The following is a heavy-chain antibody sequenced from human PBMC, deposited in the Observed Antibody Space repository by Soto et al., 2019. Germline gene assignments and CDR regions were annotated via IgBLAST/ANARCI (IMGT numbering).Heavy chain of an antibody. V-gene: IGHV4-39*01. J-gene: IGHJ3*02. CDR2: IYYSGST. Sequence: QLQLQESGPGLVKPSETLSLTCTVSGGSISSSSYYWGWIRQPPGKGLEWIGSIYYSGSTYYNPALKSRVTIPVDTTKNQFSLKLSSVTAADTAVYYCARQWYCSGGSCYLSAFDIWGQGTIVTVSS. CDR1: GGSISSSSYY. D-gene: IGHD2-15*01. CDR3: ARQWYCSGGSCYLSAFDI.